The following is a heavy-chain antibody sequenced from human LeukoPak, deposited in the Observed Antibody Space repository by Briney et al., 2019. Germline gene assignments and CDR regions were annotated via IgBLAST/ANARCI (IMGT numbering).Heavy chain of an antibody. Sequence: SETLSLTCTVSGGSLSSSSYYWGWIRQPPGKGLEWIRSIYYSGSTYYNPSLKSRVTISVDTSKNQFSLKLSSVTAADTAVYYCATSQQLVLYWGQGTLVTVSS. CDR3: ATSQQLVLY. V-gene: IGHV4-39*01. CDR1: GGSLSSSSYY. CDR2: IYYSGST. J-gene: IGHJ4*02. D-gene: IGHD6-13*01.